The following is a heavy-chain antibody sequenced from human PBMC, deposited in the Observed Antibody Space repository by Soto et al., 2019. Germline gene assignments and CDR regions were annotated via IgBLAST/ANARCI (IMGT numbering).Heavy chain of an antibody. CDR3: ARDRVESGYPEYFQH. V-gene: IGHV3-53*01. J-gene: IGHJ1*01. CDR2: IYSGGST. D-gene: IGHD3-22*01. CDR1: GFTVSSNY. Sequence: EVQLVESGGGLIQPGGSLRLSCAASGFTVSSNYMSWVRQAPGKGLEWVSVIYSGGSTYYADSVKGRFTISRDNSKDALYRQRNGLRAEDTAVYYCARDRVESGYPEYFQHWGQGTLVTVSS.